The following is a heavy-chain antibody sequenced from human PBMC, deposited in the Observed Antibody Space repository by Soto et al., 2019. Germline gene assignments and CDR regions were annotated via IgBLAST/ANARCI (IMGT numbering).Heavy chain of an antibody. CDR1: GFTFSIDA. CDR2: IRGSGDFT. V-gene: IGHV3-23*01. J-gene: IGHJ4*02. Sequence: EVHLLESGGGLVQPGGSLRLSCVASGFTFSIDAMSWVRQAPGKGLEWVSLIRGSGDFTEYAGSVKGRFTISRDNSKNTVSLQMNSLRADDTAVYYCAKGRETTSIFHYWGQGILVTVSS. D-gene: IGHD4-17*01. CDR3: AKGRETTSIFHY.